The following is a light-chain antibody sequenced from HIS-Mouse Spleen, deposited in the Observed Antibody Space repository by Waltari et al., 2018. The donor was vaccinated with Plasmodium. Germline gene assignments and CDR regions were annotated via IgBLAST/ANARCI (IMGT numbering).Light chain of an antibody. J-gene: IGLJ2*01. V-gene: IGLV2-8*01. CDR2: EVS. CDR3: SSYAGSNNLV. Sequence: QSALTQPPSASGSPGQSVTISCTGTSSDVGGYNYVSWYQQHPGKAHKLMVYEVSKRPSVVPDRFSGSKSGNTASLTVSGLQAEDEADYYCSSYAGSNNLVFGGGTKLTVL. CDR1: SSDVGGYNY.